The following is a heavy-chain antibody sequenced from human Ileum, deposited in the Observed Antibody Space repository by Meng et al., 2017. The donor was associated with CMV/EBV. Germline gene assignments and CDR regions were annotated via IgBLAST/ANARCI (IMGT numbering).Heavy chain of an antibody. Sequence: GGSLRLSCAASGFKFNNNDLHWVRQAPGKGLEWVAFIRNDGSYKHYADSVKGRFTISRDNSKNTLYLQMNSLRAEDTADYYCARGGPGAFDIWGQGTMVTVSS. D-gene: IGHD3-16*01. CDR1: GFKFNNND. CDR3: ARGGPGAFDI. J-gene: IGHJ3*02. CDR2: IRNDGSYK. V-gene: IGHV3-30*02.